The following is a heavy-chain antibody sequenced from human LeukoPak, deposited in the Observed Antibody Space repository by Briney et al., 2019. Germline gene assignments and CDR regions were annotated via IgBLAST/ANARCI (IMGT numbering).Heavy chain of an antibody. Sequence: GGSLRLSCAVSGFTLSAYSMHWVRQTPGKGREWLSVISYDKDKEYYADSVRGRFTISRDNSRDTLYLQLSSLRPEDAAAYYCARDPFGGKIFDFWGQGTLVTVSS. CDR2: ISYDKDKE. J-gene: IGHJ4*02. D-gene: IGHD3-16*01. V-gene: IGHV3-30*03. CDR3: ARDPFGGKIFDF. CDR1: GFTLSAYS.